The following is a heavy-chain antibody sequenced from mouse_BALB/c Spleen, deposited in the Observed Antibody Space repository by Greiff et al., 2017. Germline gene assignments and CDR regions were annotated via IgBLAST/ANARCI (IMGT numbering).Heavy chain of an antibody. V-gene: IGHV5-12-1*01. CDR3: ARLYGNYGFAY. Sequence: EVHLVESGGGLVQPGGSRKLSCAASGFAFSSYDMSWVRQTPEKRLEWVAYISSGGGSTYYPDTVKGRFTISRDNAKNTLYLQMSSLKSEDTAMYYCARLYGNYGFAYWGQGTLVTVSA. CDR2: ISSGGGST. CDR1: GFAFSSYD. J-gene: IGHJ3*01. D-gene: IGHD2-1*01.